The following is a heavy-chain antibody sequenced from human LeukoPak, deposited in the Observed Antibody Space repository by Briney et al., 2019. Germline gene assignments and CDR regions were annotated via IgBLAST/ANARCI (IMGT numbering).Heavy chain of an antibody. CDR3: TRPYGDIDY. Sequence: PGGSPRLSCAASGFTFSDSAMHWVRQASGKGLEWVGRIRSKANSYATAYAASVKGRFTISRDDSKNTAYLQMNSLKTEDTAVYYCTRPYGDIDYWGQGTLVTVSS. V-gene: IGHV3-73*01. J-gene: IGHJ4*02. CDR2: IRSKANSYAT. D-gene: IGHD4-17*01. CDR1: GFTFSDSA.